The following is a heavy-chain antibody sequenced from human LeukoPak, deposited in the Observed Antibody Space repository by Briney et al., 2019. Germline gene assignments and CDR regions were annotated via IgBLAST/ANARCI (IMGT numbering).Heavy chain of an antibody. CDR3: AKVPATGGVNYYDSSGYYYFDY. Sequence: GGSLRLSCAASGFTFSSYAMSWVRQAPGKGLEWVSAISGSGGSTYYADSVKGRFTISRDNSKNMLYLQMNSLRAEDTAVYYCAKVPATGGVNYYDSSGYYYFDYWGQGTLVTVSS. D-gene: IGHD3-22*01. J-gene: IGHJ4*02. CDR2: ISGSGGST. CDR1: GFTFSSYA. V-gene: IGHV3-23*01.